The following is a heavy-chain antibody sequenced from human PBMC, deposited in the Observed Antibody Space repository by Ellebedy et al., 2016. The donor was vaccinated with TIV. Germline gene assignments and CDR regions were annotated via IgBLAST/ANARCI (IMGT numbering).Heavy chain of an antibody. J-gene: IGHJ4*02. CDR3: ASRASGSIDY. V-gene: IGHV4-34*01. D-gene: IGHD3-3*01. CDR2: INNSGST. CDR1: GGSFSGYS. Sequence: GSLRLSXAVSGGSFSGYSWTWIRQPPGKGLEWIGEINNSGSTNYNPSLKSRVTMSVYTSRNQFSLKLSSVTAADTAVYYCASRASGSIDYWGQGTLVTVSS.